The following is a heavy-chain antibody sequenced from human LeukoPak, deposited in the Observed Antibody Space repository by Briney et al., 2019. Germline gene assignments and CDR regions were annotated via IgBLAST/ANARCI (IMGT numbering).Heavy chain of an antibody. CDR1: GGPISSGGYY. D-gene: IGHD3-3*01. CDR3: ASRPKNVFWSGSADYFDS. CDR2: IYHSGKT. J-gene: IGHJ4*02. Sequence: SETLSLTCSVSGGPISSGGYYGRWIRQPPGKGLEWIWYIYHSGKTYYNPSLKSRVTISVDRYKNQFSLKLGSVTAADTAVFYWASRPKNVFWSGSADYFDSWGQGILVTVSS. V-gene: IGHV4-30-2*01.